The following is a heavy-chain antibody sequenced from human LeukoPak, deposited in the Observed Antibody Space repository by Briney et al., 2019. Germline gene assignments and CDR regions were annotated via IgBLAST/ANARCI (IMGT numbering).Heavy chain of an antibody. J-gene: IGHJ4*02. D-gene: IGHD3-10*01. V-gene: IGHV1-46*01. CDR3: ARDFAYGSGSTHFDY. CDR2: INPSGGST. CDR1: GYTFTSYY. Sequence: ASGKVSCKASGYTFTSYYMHWVRQAPGQGLEWMGIINPSGGSTNYAQKFQGRVTMTRDTSTSTVYMELSSLRSEDTAVYYCARDFAYGSGSTHFDYWGQGTLVTVSS.